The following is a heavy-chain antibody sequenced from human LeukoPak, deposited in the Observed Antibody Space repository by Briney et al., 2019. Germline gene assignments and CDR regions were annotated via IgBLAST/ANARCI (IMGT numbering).Heavy chain of an antibody. J-gene: IGHJ4*02. CDR3: ARGVAVAGTTGWLNY. V-gene: IGHV3-64*01. Sequence: GGSLRLSRAASGFTFSSYAMHWVRQAPGKELEYVSAISSNGGSTYYATSVKGGFTISRDNSKNTLYLQMGGLGAEDMAGYYCARGVAVAGTTGWLNYWGQGSLVTVSS. CDR2: ISSNGGST. D-gene: IGHD6-19*01. CDR1: GFTFSSYA.